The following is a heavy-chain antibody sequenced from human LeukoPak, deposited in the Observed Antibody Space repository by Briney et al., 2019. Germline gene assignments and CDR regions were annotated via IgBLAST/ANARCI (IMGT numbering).Heavy chain of an antibody. CDR2: LTDSGDAT. CDR1: GFTFSHYA. V-gene: IGHV3-23*01. Sequence: GGSLRLSCAVSGFTFSHYAMSWVRQAPGTGLEWVGSLTDSGDATYYADSVKGRLTISRDNAKNSLYLQMNSLRDEDTAVYYCAREWGIAAAGTFDYWGQGTLVTVSS. CDR3: AREWGIAAAGTFDY. J-gene: IGHJ4*02. D-gene: IGHD6-13*01.